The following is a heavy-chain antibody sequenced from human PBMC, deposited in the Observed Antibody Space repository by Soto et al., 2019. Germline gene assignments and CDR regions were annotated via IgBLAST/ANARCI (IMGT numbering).Heavy chain of an antibody. D-gene: IGHD6-13*01. J-gene: IGHJ4*02. CDR1: GGSISSNY. Sequence: SETLSLTCTVSGGSISSNYWTWIRQPPGKGLEWIGYVYNSGSTNYNPSLKSRVTISEDTSKSQFSLKVNSMTAADAAVYYCARYRREAVAGYTLDNWGQGILVTVSS. CDR3: ARYRREAVAGYTLDN. V-gene: IGHV4-59*01. CDR2: VYNSGST.